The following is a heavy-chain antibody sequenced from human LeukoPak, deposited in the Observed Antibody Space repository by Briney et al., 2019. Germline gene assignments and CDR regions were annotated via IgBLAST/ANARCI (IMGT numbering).Heavy chain of an antibody. CDR1: GFTFSSYA. V-gene: IGHV3-23*01. J-gene: IGHJ4*02. Sequence: GGSLRLSCAASGFTFSSYAMSWVRQAPGKVLEWVSAISGSGGSTYYADSVKGRFTISRDNSKNTLYLQMNSLRAEDTAVYYCAKAMLMTYYYDSSGYVSDYWGQGTLVTVSS. D-gene: IGHD3-22*01. CDR3: AKAMLMTYYYDSSGYVSDY. CDR2: ISGSGGST.